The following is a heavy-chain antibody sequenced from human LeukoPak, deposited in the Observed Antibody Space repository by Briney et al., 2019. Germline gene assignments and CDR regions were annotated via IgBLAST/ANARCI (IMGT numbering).Heavy chain of an antibody. CDR3: ARLYGDYAY. D-gene: IGHD4-17*01. CDR1: GFAFRTYS. Sequence: GGSLRLSCAASGFAFRTYSMNWVRQAPGKGLEWVSYISSGSSTIYYADSVKGRFTISRDNAKNSLYLQMNSLRAEDTAVYYCARLYGDYAYWGQGTLVTVSS. CDR2: ISSGSSTI. V-gene: IGHV3-48*01. J-gene: IGHJ4*02.